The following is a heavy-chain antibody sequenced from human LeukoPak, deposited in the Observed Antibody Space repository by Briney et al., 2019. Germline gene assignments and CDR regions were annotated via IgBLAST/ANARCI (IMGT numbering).Heavy chain of an antibody. Sequence: ASVKVSCKASGYTFIGYYMHWVRQAPGQGLEWMGWINPNSGGTNYAQKFQGRVTMTRDTSISTAYMELSRLRSDDTAVYYCARTLYYYDSSGYELPLWGQGTLVTVSS. J-gene: IGHJ4*02. CDR2: INPNSGGT. V-gene: IGHV1-2*02. CDR3: ARTLYYYDSSGYELPL. D-gene: IGHD3-22*01. CDR1: GYTFIGYY.